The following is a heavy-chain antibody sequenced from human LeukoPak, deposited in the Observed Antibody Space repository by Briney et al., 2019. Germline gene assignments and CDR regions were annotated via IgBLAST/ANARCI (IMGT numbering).Heavy chain of an antibody. J-gene: IGHJ4*02. CDR2: IWYDGSNQ. Sequence: GGSLRLSCAASGFTFSCYGMHWVHQAAAKGVEGVAVIWYDGSNQYCADSVKGRFTISRDNSKNTLYLQMNSLRAEDTAVYYCARDHEWGRAYFDYWGQGTLVTVSS. V-gene: IGHV3-33*01. D-gene: IGHD1-26*01. CDR3: ARDHEWGRAYFDY. CDR1: GFTFSCYG.